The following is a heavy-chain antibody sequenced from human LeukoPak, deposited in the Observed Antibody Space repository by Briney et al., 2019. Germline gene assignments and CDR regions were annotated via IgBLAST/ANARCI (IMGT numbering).Heavy chain of an antibody. J-gene: IGHJ3*02. CDR2: IYRGGST. Sequence: GGSLRLSCAASGYIVSGKYMGWVRQAPGKGLEWVSVIYRGGSTYYTDSVKGRFTISRDDSKNTLYLQMNSLRADDTAVYYCARRPPLQDDAFDIWGQGTMVTVSS. D-gene: IGHD2-15*01. CDR3: ARRPPLQDDAFDI. V-gene: IGHV3-53*01. CDR1: GYIVSGKY.